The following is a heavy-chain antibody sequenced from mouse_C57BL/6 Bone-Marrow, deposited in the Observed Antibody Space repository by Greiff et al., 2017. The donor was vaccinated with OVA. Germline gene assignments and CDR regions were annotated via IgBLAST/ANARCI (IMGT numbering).Heavy chain of an antibody. J-gene: IGHJ1*03. CDR1: GYTFTSYW. CDR2: IDPSDSET. D-gene: IGHD3-1*01. Sequence: QVHVKQPGAELVRPGSSVKLSCKASGYTFTSYWMHWVKQRPIQGLEWIGNIDPSDSETHYNQKFKDKATLTVDKSSSTAYMQLSSLTSEDSAVYYCARSGGYFDVWGTGTTVTVSS. CDR3: ARSGGYFDV. V-gene: IGHV1-52*01.